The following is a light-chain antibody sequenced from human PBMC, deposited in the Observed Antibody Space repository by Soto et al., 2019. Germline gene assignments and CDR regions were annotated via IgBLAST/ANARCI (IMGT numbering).Light chain of an antibody. V-gene: IGKV3-15*01. Sequence: EIVMTQSPATLSVSPGERATLPSRASQSVSSNLAWYQQKPGQAPRSLIYGASTRATGIPARFSGSGSGTDFTLTISRLEPEDFAVYYCQQYGSSGTFGQGTKVDIK. CDR1: QSVSSN. CDR2: GAS. CDR3: QQYGSSGT. J-gene: IGKJ1*01.